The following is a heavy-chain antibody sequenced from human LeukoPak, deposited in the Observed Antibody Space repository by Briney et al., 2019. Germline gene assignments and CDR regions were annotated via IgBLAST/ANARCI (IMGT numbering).Heavy chain of an antibody. D-gene: IGHD3-10*01. J-gene: IGHJ5*02. V-gene: IGHV4-38-2*02. CDR3: ARANYYGSGSLKRQNWFDP. CDR2: IYHSGST. Sequence: PSETLSLTCTVSGYSISSGYDWGWIRQPPGKGLEWIGSIYHSGSTYYNPSLKSRVTISVDTSKNQFSLKLSSVTAADTAVYYCARANYYGSGSLKRQNWFDPWGQGTLVTVSS. CDR1: GYSISSGYD.